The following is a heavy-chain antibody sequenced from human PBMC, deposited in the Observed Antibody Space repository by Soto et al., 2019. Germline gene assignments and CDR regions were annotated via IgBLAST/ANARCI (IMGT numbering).Heavy chain of an antibody. D-gene: IGHD2-15*01. CDR2: IDYSGST. CDR1: GGAISIGGYS. Sequence: SETLSLTCTVSGGAISIGGYSWSWIRQHPGKGLEWIGYIDYSGSTYYNPSLKSRATISVDTSKNQFSLRLSSVTAADTAVYYCARAPGSGHHNWFDPWGQGTLVTVSS. CDR3: ARAPGSGHHNWFDP. J-gene: IGHJ5*02. V-gene: IGHV4-31*03.